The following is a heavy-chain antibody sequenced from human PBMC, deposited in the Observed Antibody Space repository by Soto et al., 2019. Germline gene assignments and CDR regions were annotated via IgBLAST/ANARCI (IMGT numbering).Heavy chain of an antibody. V-gene: IGHV1-69*01. CDR1: GGTFSSYA. J-gene: IGHJ6*02. Sequence: QVQLVQSGAEVKKPGSSVKVSCKASGGTFSSYAISWVRQAPGQGLEWMGGNIPIFGTANYAQKFQGRVTITADESTSTAYMELSSLRSEDTAVYYCASSVAVANYYYYGMDVWGQGTTVTVSS. CDR3: ASSVAVANYYYYGMDV. D-gene: IGHD6-19*01. CDR2: NIPIFGTA.